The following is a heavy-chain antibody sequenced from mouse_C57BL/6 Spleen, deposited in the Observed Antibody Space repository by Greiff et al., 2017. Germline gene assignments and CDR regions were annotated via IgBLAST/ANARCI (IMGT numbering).Heavy chain of an antibody. J-gene: IGHJ4*01. CDR3: ARGALDGYYVGYAMDY. Sequence: QVQLQQSGPELVKPGASVKISCKASGYTFTDYYINWVKQRPGQGLEWIGWIFPGSGSTYYNEKFKGKATLTVDKSSSTAYMLLSILTSDDSAVYFCARGALDGYYVGYAMDYWGQGTSVTVSS. CDR1: GYTFTDYY. CDR2: IFPGSGST. D-gene: IGHD2-3*01. V-gene: IGHV1-75*01.